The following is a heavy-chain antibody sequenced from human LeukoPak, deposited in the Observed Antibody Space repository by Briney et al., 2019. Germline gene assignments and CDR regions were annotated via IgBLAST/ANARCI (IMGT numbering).Heavy chain of an antibody. CDR3: ARADRNCSSTSCYDWFDP. J-gene: IGHJ5*02. D-gene: IGHD2-2*01. CDR1: GFTFSSYA. V-gene: IGHV3-30-3*01. CDR2: ISYDGSNK. Sequence: PGGSLRLSCAASGFTFSSYAMHWVRQAPGKGLEWVAVISYDGSNKYYADSVKGRFTISRDNSKSTLYLQMNSLRAEDTAVYYCARADRNCSSTSCYDWFDPWGQGTLVTVSS.